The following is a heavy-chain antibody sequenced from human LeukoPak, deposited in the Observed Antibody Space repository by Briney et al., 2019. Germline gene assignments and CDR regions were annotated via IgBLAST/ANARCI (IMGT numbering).Heavy chain of an antibody. CDR2: MNPNSGNT. Sequence: GASVKVSCKASGYTFTSYDINWVRQATGQGLEWMGWMNPNSGNTGYAQKFQGRVTMTRNTSISTAYMELSSLRSEDTAVYYCARGPGAPRPYNWFDPWGQGTLVTVSS. CDR1: GYTFTSYD. V-gene: IGHV1-8*01. D-gene: IGHD3-10*01. CDR3: ARGPGAPRPYNWFDP. J-gene: IGHJ5*02.